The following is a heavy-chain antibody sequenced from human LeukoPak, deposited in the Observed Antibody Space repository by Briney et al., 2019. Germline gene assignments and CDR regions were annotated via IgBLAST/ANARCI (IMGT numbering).Heavy chain of an antibody. CDR3: ARGGWGFDY. J-gene: IGHJ4*02. CDR1: GFTFSSYA. D-gene: IGHD6-19*01. CDR2: INQDVSEK. V-gene: IGHV3-7*03. Sequence: GGSLRLSCAASGFTFSSYAMTWVRQAPGKGLEWVASINQDVSEKYYVDSVKGRFTISRDNAKNSLYLQVNSLRADDTAVYYCARGGWGFDYWGQGTVVTVSS.